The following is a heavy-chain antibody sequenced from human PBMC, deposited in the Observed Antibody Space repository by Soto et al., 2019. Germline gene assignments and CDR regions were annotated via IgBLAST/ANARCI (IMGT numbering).Heavy chain of an antibody. CDR3: ARGARQCIGAYYFNY. D-gene: IGHD2-8*01. CDR2: VSHDGRNT. J-gene: IGHJ4*02. V-gene: IGHV3-30*03. Sequence: GGSLRLSCAASGFTFSDYAMHWVRQAPGKGLEWVVVVSHDGRNTHYADSVKGRFTISRDRSKNTVSLEMTSLRAEDTAVYYCARGARQCIGAYYFNYWGQRTQVTVSS. CDR1: GFTFSDYA.